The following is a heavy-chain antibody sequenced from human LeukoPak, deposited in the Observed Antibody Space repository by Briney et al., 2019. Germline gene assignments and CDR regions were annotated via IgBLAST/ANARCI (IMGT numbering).Heavy chain of an antibody. D-gene: IGHD4-23*01. CDR3: ARTGGTSTYNWFDP. J-gene: IGHJ5*02. CDR1: GGSISSSNW. CDR2: IYHSGST. Sequence: PSGTLSLTCAVSGGSISSSNWWSWVRQPPGKGLEWIGEIYHSGSTNYNPSLKSRVTISVDKSKNQFSLKLSSVTAADTAVYYCARTGGTSTYNWFDPWGQGTLVTVSS. V-gene: IGHV4-4*02.